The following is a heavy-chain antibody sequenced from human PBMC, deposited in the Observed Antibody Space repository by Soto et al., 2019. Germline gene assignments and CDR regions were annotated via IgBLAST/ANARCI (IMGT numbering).Heavy chain of an antibody. CDR1: GFTFSSYG. D-gene: IGHD2-15*01. J-gene: IGHJ6*02. CDR2: ISYDGSNK. V-gene: IGHV3-30*18. Sequence: HPGGSLRLSCAASGFTFSSYGMHWVRQAPGKGLEWVAVISYDGSNKYYADSVKGRFTISRDNSKNTLYLQMNSLRAEDTAVYYCAKNTLGYCSGGSCLTHGMDVWGQGTTVTVSS. CDR3: AKNTLGYCSGGSCLTHGMDV.